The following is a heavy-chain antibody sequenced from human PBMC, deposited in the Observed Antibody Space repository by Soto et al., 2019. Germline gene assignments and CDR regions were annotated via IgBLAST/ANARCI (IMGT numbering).Heavy chain of an antibody. Sequence: PGGSLRLSCAASGFTFSSYGMHWVRQAPGKGLEWVAVISYDGSNKYYADSVKGRFTISRDNSKNTLYLQMNSLRAEDTAAYYCAKPLEVWARYYFDYWGQGTLVTVSS. CDR1: GFTFSSYG. V-gene: IGHV3-30*18. CDR2: ISYDGSNK. CDR3: AKPLEVWARYYFDY. J-gene: IGHJ4*02. D-gene: IGHD1-20*01.